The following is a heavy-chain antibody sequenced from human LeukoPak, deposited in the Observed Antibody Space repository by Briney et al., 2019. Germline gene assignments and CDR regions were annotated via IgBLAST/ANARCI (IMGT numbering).Heavy chain of an antibody. J-gene: IGHJ4*02. D-gene: IGHD5-18*01. CDR1: GFTVSSNY. CDR3: ARGTAMGGFDY. CDR2: IYSGDST. Sequence: GGSLRLSCAASGFTVSSNYMSWVRHAPGKGLGWVSVIYSGDSTYSADSVKGRFTISRDNSRNTLYLQMNSLRAEDTAVYYWARGTAMGGFDYWGQGTLVTVSS. V-gene: IGHV3-66*01.